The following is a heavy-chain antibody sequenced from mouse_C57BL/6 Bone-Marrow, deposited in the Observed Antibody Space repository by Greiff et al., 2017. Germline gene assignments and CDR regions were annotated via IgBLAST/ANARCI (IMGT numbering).Heavy chain of an antibody. Sequence: VQLQQSGAELARPGASVKLSCKASGYTFTSYGISWVKQRTGQGLEWIGEIYPRSGNTYYNEKFKGKATLTADKSSSTAYMERRSLTSEDSAVYFGARLALLAYWGQGTLVTVSA. J-gene: IGHJ3*01. CDR2: IYPRSGNT. CDR3: ARLALLAY. V-gene: IGHV1-81*01. CDR1: GYTFTSYG.